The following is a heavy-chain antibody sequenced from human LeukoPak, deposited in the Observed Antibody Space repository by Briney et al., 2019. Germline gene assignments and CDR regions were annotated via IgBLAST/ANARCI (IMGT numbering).Heavy chain of an antibody. CDR1: GGSFSGYS. D-gene: IGHD3-3*01. CDR2: INHSGIN. CDR3: ARGFYYDFWSGYYTAFDY. Sequence: PSETLSLTCAVYGGSFSGYSLTWIRQPPGKGLEWIGEINHSGINHFNPSLKSRVTISADTSKKQVFLNLSSVTAADTAVYYCARGFYYDFWSGYYTAFDYWGQGTLVTVSS. V-gene: IGHV4-34*01. J-gene: IGHJ4*02.